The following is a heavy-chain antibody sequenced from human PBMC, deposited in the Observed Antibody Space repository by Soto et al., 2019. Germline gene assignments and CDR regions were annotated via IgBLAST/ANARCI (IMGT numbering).Heavy chain of an antibody. D-gene: IGHD3-9*01. CDR2: INDRGSI. CDR3: ARESHDILTGPPWVWYFDL. J-gene: IGHJ2*01. CDR1: GGSFSGYY. Sequence: QVQLQQWGAGPLRPLETLSLTCGVSGGSFSGYYWAWIRQSPGKGLEWIGDINDRGSINYNPSLKSRVSISLDTSKNHYSLNLRSVTAADTAVYYCARESHDILTGPPWVWYFDLWRRGTLVTVSS. V-gene: IGHV4-34*01.